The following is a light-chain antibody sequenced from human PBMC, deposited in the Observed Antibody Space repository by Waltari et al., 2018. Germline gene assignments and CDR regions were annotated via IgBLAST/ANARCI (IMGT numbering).Light chain of an antibody. CDR3: QHYYTSPLT. Sequence: DIVMTPSPDSLAVSLGERATIHCKSSQSVLSSSDNKNYLAWYQQKAGQPPKLLISWASARESGVPDRFSGSGSGTDFTLSISSLQAEDVAVYYCQHYYTSPLTFGGGTKVEIK. CDR1: QSVLSSSDNKNY. V-gene: IGKV4-1*01. CDR2: WAS. J-gene: IGKJ4*01.